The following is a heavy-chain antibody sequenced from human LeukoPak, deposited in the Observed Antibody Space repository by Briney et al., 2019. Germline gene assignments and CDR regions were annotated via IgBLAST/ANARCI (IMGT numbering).Heavy chain of an antibody. CDR2: IRYDGSKK. Sequence: GGSLRLSCAASGFSFNTNGMHWVRQAPGKGLEWVAFIRYDGSKKSYADSMKGRFTVYRDNSKNTLYLQMNSLRAEDTALYYCAKGFGGGATVAVYYWGQGTLVTVSS. CDR3: AKGFGGGATVAVYY. V-gene: IGHV3-30*02. J-gene: IGHJ4*02. D-gene: IGHD1-26*01. CDR1: GFSFNTNG.